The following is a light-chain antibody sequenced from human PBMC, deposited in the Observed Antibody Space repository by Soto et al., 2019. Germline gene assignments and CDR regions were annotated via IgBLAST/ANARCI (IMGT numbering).Light chain of an antibody. Sequence: QSVLTQPRSVSGSPGQSVTISCTGTNSDVGGYNYVSWYQQHPGKAPKLMIYDVSKRPSGVPDRFSGSKSGNTASLTISGLQAEDEADYYCCSYAASYTLIFGGGTKVTVL. CDR1: NSDVGGYNY. CDR2: DVS. V-gene: IGLV2-11*01. J-gene: IGLJ2*01. CDR3: CSYAASYTLI.